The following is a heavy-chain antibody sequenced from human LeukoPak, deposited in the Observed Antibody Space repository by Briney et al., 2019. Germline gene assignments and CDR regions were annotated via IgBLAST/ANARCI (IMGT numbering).Heavy chain of an antibody. J-gene: IGHJ3*02. V-gene: IGHV4-59*01. CDR3: ARGVRHCASTTCFAGAGDI. CDR1: GGSISSYY. D-gene: IGHD2-2*01. Sequence: KPSETLSLTCTVSGGSISSYYWTWIRQPPGKGLEWLGQMYYSGSIKYNPSLKSRVTVYTDTPKNQFSLKLRSVTAADTATYYCARGVRHCASTTCFAGAGDIWGQGKMVTVSS. CDR2: MYYSGSI.